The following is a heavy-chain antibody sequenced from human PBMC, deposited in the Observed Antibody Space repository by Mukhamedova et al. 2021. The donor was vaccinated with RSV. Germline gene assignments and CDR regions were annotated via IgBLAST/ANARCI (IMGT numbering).Heavy chain of an antibody. Sequence: VRQAPGKGLEWVSSISSSSYIYYADSVKGRFTISRDNAKNSLYLQMNSLRAEDTAVYYCARGSGSYYFDYWGQGTLVTVSS. D-gene: IGHD1-26*01. J-gene: IGHJ4*02. CDR3: ARGSGSYYFDY. V-gene: IGHV3-69-1*01. CDR2: ISSSSYI.